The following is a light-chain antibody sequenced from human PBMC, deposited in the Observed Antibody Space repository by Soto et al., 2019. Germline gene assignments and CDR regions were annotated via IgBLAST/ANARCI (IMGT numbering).Light chain of an antibody. CDR1: QDIYNY. V-gene: IGKV1-33*01. Sequence: DIQMTQSPSSLSASVGDRVTITCQASQDIYNYLNWYQQKPGKAPKLLICDASNLETGVPSRFSGSGSGTDFTFTIISLQPEDIATYYCQQYDNLPITFGQGTRLEIK. CDR2: DAS. J-gene: IGKJ5*01. CDR3: QQYDNLPIT.